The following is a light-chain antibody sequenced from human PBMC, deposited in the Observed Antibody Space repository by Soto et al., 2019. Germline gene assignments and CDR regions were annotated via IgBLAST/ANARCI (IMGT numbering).Light chain of an antibody. J-gene: IGLJ2*01. V-gene: IGLV2-8*01. CDR1: SSDVAGSDY. Sequence: QPALTQPPSASGSPGQSVTISCTGTSSDVAGSDYVSWYQQHPGKAPKLIIYEVTKRPAGVPDRFSGSKSGNTASLTVSGLQADDESYYYCSSFARGDNPHVLFGGGTKLTVL. CDR3: SSFARGDNPHVL. CDR2: EVT.